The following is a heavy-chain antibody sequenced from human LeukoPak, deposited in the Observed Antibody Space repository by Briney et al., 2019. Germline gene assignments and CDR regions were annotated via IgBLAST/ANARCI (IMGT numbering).Heavy chain of an antibody. D-gene: IGHD3-10*01. CDR2: ITKKTDGGAT. V-gene: IGHV3-15*01. Sequence: GGSLRLSCAASGFTFTNAWMSWVRQAPGKGLEWVGRITKKTDGGATDYAAPVKGRFTISRDDSKDTLYLQMNSLKTEDTAVYYCARDASGSWRAYFDYWGQGTLVTVSS. CDR3: ARDASGSWRAYFDY. J-gene: IGHJ4*02. CDR1: GFTFTNAW.